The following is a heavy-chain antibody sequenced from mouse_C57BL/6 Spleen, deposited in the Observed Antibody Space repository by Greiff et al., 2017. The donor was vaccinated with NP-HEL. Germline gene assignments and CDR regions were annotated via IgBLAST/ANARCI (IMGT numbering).Heavy chain of an antibody. CDR1: GYAFSSYW. CDR2: IYPGDGDT. Sequence: QVQLQQSGAELVKPGASVKISCKASGYAFSSYWMNWVKQRPGKGLEWIGQIYPGDGDTNYNGKFKGKATLTADKSSSTAYMQLSSLTSEDSAVYFCARSGLYYGSSSYYAMDYWGQGTSVTVSS. CDR3: ARSGLYYGSSSYYAMDY. J-gene: IGHJ4*01. D-gene: IGHD1-1*01. V-gene: IGHV1-80*01.